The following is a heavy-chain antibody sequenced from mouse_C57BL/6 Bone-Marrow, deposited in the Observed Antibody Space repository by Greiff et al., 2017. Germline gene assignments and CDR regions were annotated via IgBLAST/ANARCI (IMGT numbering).Heavy chain of an antibody. J-gene: IGHJ3*01. CDR3: ASYDYGPWFAY. V-gene: IGHV5-12*01. CDR2: ISNGGGST. D-gene: IGHD2-4*01. Sequence: EVQVVESGGGLVQPGGSLKLSCAASGFTFSDYYMYWVRQTPEKRLEWVAYISNGGGSTYYPDTVKGRFTISRDNAKNTLYLQMSRLKSEDTAMYYCASYDYGPWFAYWGQGTLVTVSA. CDR1: GFTFSDYY.